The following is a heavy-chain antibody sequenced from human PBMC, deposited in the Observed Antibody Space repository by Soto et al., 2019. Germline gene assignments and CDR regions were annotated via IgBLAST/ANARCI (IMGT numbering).Heavy chain of an antibody. CDR2: IYYSGST. CDR3: ARATRGRRWLQFGYYFDY. D-gene: IGHD5-12*01. J-gene: IGHJ4*02. CDR1: GGSISSGGYY. Sequence: QVQLQESGPGLVKPSQTLSLTCTVSGGSISSGGYYCSWIRQHPGKGLEWIGYIYYSGSTYYNPYLKSRVTISVDTSKNQFSLKLSSVTAADTAVYYCARATRGRRWLQFGYYFDYWGQGTLVTVSS. V-gene: IGHV4-31*03.